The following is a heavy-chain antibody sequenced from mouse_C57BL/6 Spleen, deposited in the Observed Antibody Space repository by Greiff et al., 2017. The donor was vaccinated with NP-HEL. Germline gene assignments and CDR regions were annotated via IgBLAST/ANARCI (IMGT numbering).Heavy chain of an antibody. V-gene: IGHV10-3*01. J-gene: IGHJ4*01. CDR1: GFTFNTYA. CDR3: VRDGVTTVVAYYYAMDY. CDR2: IRSKSSNYAT. D-gene: IGHD1-1*01. Sequence: EVQLVESGGGLVQPKGSLKLSCAASGFTFNTYAMHWVRQAPGKGLEWVARIRSKSSNYATYYADSVKDRFTISRDDSQSMLYLQMNNLKTEDTAMYYCVRDGVTTVVAYYYAMDYWGQGTSVTVSS.